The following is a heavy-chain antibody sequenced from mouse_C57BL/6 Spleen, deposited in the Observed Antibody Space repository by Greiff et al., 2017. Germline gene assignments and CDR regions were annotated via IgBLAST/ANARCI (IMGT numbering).Heavy chain of an antibody. Sequence: QVQLKQPGAELVRPGSSVKLSCKASGYTFTSYWMDWVKQRPGQGLEWIGNIYPSDSETHYNQKFKDKATLTVDKSSSTAYMQLSSLTSEDSAVYYCARRTTVVDWYFDVWGTGTTVTVSS. D-gene: IGHD1-1*01. V-gene: IGHV1-61*01. CDR2: IYPSDSET. CDR1: GYTFTSYW. CDR3: ARRTTVVDWYFDV. J-gene: IGHJ1*03.